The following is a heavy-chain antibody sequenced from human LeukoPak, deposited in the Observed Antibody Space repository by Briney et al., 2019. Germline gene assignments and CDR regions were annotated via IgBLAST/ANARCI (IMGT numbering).Heavy chain of an antibody. CDR2: IIPILGIA. CDR1: GGTFSSYA. V-gene: IGHV1-69*04. J-gene: IGHJ4*02. D-gene: IGHD4-17*01. CDR3: AREGGPMTTVTYLDY. Sequence: SVKVSCKASGGTFSSYAISWVRQAPGQGLEWMGRIIPILGIANYAQKFQGRVTITAGKSTSTAYMELSSLRSEDTAVYYCAREGGPMTTVTYLDYWGQGTLVTVSS.